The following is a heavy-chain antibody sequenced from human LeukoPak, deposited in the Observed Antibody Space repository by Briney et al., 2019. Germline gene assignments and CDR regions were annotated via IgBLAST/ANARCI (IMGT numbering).Heavy chain of an antibody. V-gene: IGHV1-2*02. CDR2: INPNSGGT. CDR3: ARIPMQGSPWDY. Sequence: VASVKVSCKASGYTFTGYYMHWARQAPGQGLEWMGWINPNSGGTNYAQKLQGRVTMTRDTSISTAYMELSRLRSDDTAVYYCARIPMQGSPWDYWGQGTLVTVSS. J-gene: IGHJ4*02. CDR1: GYTFTGYY.